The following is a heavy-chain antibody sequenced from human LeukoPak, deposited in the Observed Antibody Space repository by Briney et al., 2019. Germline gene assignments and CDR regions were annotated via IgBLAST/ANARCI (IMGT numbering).Heavy chain of an antibody. CDR1: GFTFDDYA. J-gene: IGHJ4*02. CDR2: ISISGGTI. V-gene: IGHV3-48*02. CDR3: ARGTGAYYY. D-gene: IGHD3-16*01. Sequence: GGSLRLSCAASGFTFDDYAMHWVRQAPGKGLEWLSCISISGGTIFYADSVKGRFTISRDNAKNSLYLQMNSLRDEDTAVYYCARGTGAYYYWGQGTLVTVSS.